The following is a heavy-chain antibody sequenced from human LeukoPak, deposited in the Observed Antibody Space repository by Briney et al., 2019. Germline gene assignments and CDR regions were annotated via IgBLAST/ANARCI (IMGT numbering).Heavy chain of an antibody. Sequence: ASVKVSCKASGYTFTSYYMHWVRQAPGQGLEWMGIINPSGGSTSYAQKFQGRVTMTRDTSTSTVYMELTSLRSEDTAVYYCAREAEGLRLDYWGQGTLVTVSS. CDR1: GYTFTSYY. CDR2: INPSGGST. CDR3: AREAEGLRLDY. V-gene: IGHV1-46*01. D-gene: IGHD3-22*01. J-gene: IGHJ4*02.